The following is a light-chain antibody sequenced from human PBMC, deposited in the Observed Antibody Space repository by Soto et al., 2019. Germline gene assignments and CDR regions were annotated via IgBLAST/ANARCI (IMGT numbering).Light chain of an antibody. CDR2: GVY. CDR1: QSVSSSY. J-gene: IGKJ1*01. V-gene: IGKV3-20*01. Sequence: EIVLTQSPGTLSLSPGERATLCCRASQSVSSSYLAWYQQKPGQAPRLLIYGVYTRAPGIPARFSGSGSGAEFTLTISRLQSEDFALYYCQQYHSWPPRTFGQGTKVDIK. CDR3: QQYHSWPPRT.